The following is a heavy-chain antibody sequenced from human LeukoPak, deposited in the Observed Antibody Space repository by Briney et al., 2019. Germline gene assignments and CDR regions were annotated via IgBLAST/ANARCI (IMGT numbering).Heavy chain of an antibody. CDR2: IYYSGST. D-gene: IGHD4-23*01. J-gene: IGHJ4*02. Sequence: SETLSLTCTVSGGSLSSYYWSWIRQPPGKGLEWIGYIYYSGSTNYNPSLKSRVTISVDTSKNQFSLKLSSVTAADTAVYYCARLTVAAVSFDYWGQGTLVTVSS. CDR1: GGSLSSYY. V-gene: IGHV4-59*01. CDR3: ARLTVAAVSFDY.